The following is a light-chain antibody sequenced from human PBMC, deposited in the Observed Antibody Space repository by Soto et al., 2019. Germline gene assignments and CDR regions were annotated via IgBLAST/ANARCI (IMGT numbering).Light chain of an antibody. Sequence: DIVLTQSPGTLALSPGERATLSCMSLQSVSSNHLAWHQQRPGQPPRLLIFDSSNRATGVPVRFSGSGSGTVFTLTIGSLEPEDSAVYYCQQRKHWPPITFGQGTRLEIK. CDR2: DSS. J-gene: IGKJ5*01. V-gene: IGKV3-11*01. CDR3: QQRKHWPPIT. CDR1: QSVSSN.